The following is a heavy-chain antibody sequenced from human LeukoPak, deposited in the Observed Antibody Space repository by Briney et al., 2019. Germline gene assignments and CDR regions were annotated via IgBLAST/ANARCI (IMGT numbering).Heavy chain of an antibody. D-gene: IGHD6-19*01. J-gene: IGHJ4*02. V-gene: IGHV3-30*18. Sequence: GGSLRLSCAASGFTFSSYGMRWVRQAPGKGLEWVAVISYDGSNKYYADSVQGRFTTSRDDSKNTLYLQMNSLRGEDTAVYYCAKSRYSSGWSPPDDYWGQGTLVIVSS. CDR2: ISYDGSNK. CDR1: GFTFSSYG. CDR3: AKSRYSSGWSPPDDY.